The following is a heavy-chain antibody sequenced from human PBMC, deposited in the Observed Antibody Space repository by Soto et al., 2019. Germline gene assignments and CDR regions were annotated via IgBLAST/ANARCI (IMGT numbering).Heavy chain of an antibody. CDR3: STFSYINMIAVRLDY. J-gene: IGHJ4*01. CDR1: GFIFSNAW. D-gene: IGHD3-22*01. Sequence: RGSLRLSCTASGFIFSNAWINWVRQAPGKGLEWVGRVKSKTAGGTTDFAAPVKGRFAISRDDSKNIVYMQMNSLRTEDKAVYYCSTFSYINMIAVRLDYWGLXTRVTVSS. CDR2: VKSKTAGGTT. V-gene: IGHV3-15*07.